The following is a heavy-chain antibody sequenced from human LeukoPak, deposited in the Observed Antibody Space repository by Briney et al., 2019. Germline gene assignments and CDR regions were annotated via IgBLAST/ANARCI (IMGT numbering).Heavy chain of an antibody. CDR3: ARGTIVGAIDY. V-gene: IGHV4-38-2*02. J-gene: IGHJ4*02. CDR1: GYSISSGYY. D-gene: IGHD1-26*01. CDR2: IYHSGST. Sequence: PSETLSLTCTVSGYSISSGYYWGWIRQPPGKGLEWIGSIYHSGSTYYNPSLKSRVTISVDTSKNQFSLKVSSVTAADTAVYYCARGTIVGAIDYWGQGTLVTVSS.